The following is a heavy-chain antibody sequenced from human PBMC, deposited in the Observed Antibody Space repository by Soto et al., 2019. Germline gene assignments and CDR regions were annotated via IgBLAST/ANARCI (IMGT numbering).Heavy chain of an antibody. CDR2: ISDSGGRT. CDR1: GFTFNTYA. Sequence: PGGSLRLSCAASGFTFNTYAMSWVRQAPGKGLEWVSAISDSGGRTYYVDSVKGRFTISRDNSKNTLYLQMNSLRAEDTAVYYCAKDIREYSSGWTYFDYWGHGTLVTVSS. CDR3: AKDIREYSSGWTYFDY. J-gene: IGHJ4*01. D-gene: IGHD6-19*01. V-gene: IGHV3-23*01.